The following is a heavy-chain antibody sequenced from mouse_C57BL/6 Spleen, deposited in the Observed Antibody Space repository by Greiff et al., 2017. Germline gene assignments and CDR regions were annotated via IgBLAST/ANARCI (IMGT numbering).Heavy chain of an antibody. J-gene: IGHJ4*01. CDR3: ARYFYAMDY. V-gene: IGHV1-82*01. Sequence: VKLMESGPELVKPGASVKISCKASGYAFSSSWMNWVKQRPGKGLEWIGRIYPGDGDTNYNGKFKGKATLTADKSSSTAYMQLSSLTSEDSAVYFCARYFYAMDYWGQGTSVTVSS. CDR2: IYPGDGDT. CDR1: GYAFSSSW.